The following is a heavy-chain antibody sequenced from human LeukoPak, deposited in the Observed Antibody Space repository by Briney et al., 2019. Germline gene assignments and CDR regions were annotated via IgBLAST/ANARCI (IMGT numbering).Heavy chain of an antibody. CDR2: INPNSGGT. V-gene: IGHV1-2*02. D-gene: IGHD6-19*01. CDR3: ARVVAVAGNAFDI. Sequence: ASVKVSCKASGYSFTGYYMHWVRQAPGQGLEWMGWINPNSGGTNYAQKFQGRVTMTRDTSASTAYMELSSLRSEDTAVYYCARVVAVAGNAFDIWGQGTMVTVSS. J-gene: IGHJ3*02. CDR1: GYSFTGYY.